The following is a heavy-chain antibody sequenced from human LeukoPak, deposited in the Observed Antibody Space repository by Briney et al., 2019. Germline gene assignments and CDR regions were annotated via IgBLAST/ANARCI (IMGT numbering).Heavy chain of an antibody. Sequence: PGESLRLSCAASGFTFSSYEMNWVRQAPGKGLEWVSYISSSGSTIYYADSVKGRFTISRDNAKNSLYLQMNSLRAEDTAVYYCAREDIVVVPAAPDYWGQGTLVTVSS. J-gene: IGHJ4*02. V-gene: IGHV3-48*03. CDR3: AREDIVVVPAAPDY. CDR2: ISSSGSTI. CDR1: GFTFSSYE. D-gene: IGHD2-2*01.